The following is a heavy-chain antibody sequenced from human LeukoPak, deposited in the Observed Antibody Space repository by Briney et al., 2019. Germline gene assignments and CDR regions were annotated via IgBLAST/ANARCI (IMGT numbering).Heavy chain of an antibody. Sequence: PGGSLRLSCAASGFTFSSYAMSWVRQAPGKGLEWVSAISGSGGSTYYADSVKGRFTISRDNSKNTLYLQMNSLRAEDTAVYYCATGKKVGYYYMDVWGKGTTVTISS. CDR2: ISGSGGST. CDR1: GFTFSSYA. CDR3: ATGKKVGYYYMDV. J-gene: IGHJ6*03. V-gene: IGHV3-23*01. D-gene: IGHD1-26*01.